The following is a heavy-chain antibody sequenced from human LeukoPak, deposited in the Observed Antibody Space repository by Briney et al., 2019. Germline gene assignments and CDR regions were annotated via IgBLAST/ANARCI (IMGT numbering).Heavy chain of an antibody. J-gene: IGHJ4*02. Sequence: GSLRLSCAASGFTVSSNYMSWIRQPPGKGLEWIGYIYYTGSTNYNPSLESRVTISVDTSKNQFSLKLSSVTAADTAVYYCARSYYGGSHQYYFDYWGQGTLVTVSS. CDR3: ARSYYGGSHQYYFDY. D-gene: IGHD4-23*01. CDR1: GFTVSSNY. V-gene: IGHV4-59*08. CDR2: IYYTGST.